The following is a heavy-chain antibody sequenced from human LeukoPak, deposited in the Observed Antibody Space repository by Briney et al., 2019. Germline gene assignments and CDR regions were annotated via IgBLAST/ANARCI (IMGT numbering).Heavy chain of an antibody. CDR1: GYTFTGYY. V-gene: IGHV1-2*02. CDR3: ALAVEGYFDY. J-gene: IGHJ4*02. Sequence: ASVKVSCKASGYTFTGYYMHWVRQAPGQGLEWMGWINPNSGGTNYAQKFQGRVTITRDTSASTAYMELSSLRSEDMAVYYCALAVEGYFDYWGQGTLVTVSS. D-gene: IGHD6-19*01. CDR2: INPNSGGT.